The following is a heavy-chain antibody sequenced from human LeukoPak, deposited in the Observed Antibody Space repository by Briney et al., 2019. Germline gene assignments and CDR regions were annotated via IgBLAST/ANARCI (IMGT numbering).Heavy chain of an antibody. D-gene: IGHD4-17*01. CDR2: ISYSKGA. CDR3: ARDSAPSYDYGDYNSGLGRETFDY. Sequence: SETLSLTCTVSGASISSNTYFWGWIRQPPGKGLEWIGTISYSKGAYYNTSLKSRVTMSVDTSKSQFSLKVTSVTAADTAVYYCARDSAPSYDYGDYNSGLGRETFDYWGQGTLVTVSS. V-gene: IGHV4-39*07. J-gene: IGHJ4*02. CDR1: GASISSNTYF.